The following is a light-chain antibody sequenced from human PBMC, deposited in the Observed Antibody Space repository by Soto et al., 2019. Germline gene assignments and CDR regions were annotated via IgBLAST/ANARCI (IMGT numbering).Light chain of an antibody. V-gene: IGKV3-15*01. CDR2: GTS. J-gene: IGKJ4*01. Sequence: IVMTQSPATLSVSPGERATLSCRASQSVGRSLAWYQQKPGRAPRLLIYGTSARATGIPATFSGSGSGTEFTLTISSLQSEDFAIYYCQQYDNWPSVTFGGGTKVDIK. CDR1: QSVGRS. CDR3: QQYDNWPSVT.